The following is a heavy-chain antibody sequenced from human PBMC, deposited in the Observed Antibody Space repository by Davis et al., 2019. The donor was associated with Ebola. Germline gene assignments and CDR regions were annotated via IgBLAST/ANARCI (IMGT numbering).Heavy chain of an antibody. D-gene: IGHD3-3*01. Sequence: ASVKVSCKASGYTFTSYGISWVRQAPGQGLEWMGWISAYNGNTNYAQKLQGRVTMTTDTSTSTAYMELRSLRSDDTAVYYCARITGGLRFLEWYYGMDVWGQGTTVTVSS. J-gene: IGHJ6*02. V-gene: IGHV1-18*01. CDR2: ISAYNGNT. CDR1: GYTFTSYG. CDR3: ARITGGLRFLEWYYGMDV.